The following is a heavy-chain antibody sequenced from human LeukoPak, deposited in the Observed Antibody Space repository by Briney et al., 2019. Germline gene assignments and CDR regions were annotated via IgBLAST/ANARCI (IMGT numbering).Heavy chain of an antibody. CDR2: IYYSGSN. Sequence: SETLSLTCTVSGDSISSGNFYWSWIRQPPGKGLEWIGYIYYSGSNFYNPSLNSRVNISGDTSKNQFSLKLSSVTAADTAVYYCARADYGAGTYYFDHWGQGTLVTVSS. V-gene: IGHV4-30-4*01. D-gene: IGHD3-10*01. J-gene: IGHJ4*02. CDR3: ARADYGAGTYYFDH. CDR1: GDSISSGNFY.